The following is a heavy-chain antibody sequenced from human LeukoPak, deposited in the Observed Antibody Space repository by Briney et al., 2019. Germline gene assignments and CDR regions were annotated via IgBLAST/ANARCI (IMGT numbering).Heavy chain of an antibody. CDR1: GFTFSSYS. CDR2: ISSSSSCI. J-gene: IGHJ4*02. V-gene: IGHV3-21*04. D-gene: IGHD6-13*01. Sequence: GGSLRLSCAASGFTFSSYSMNWVRQAPGKGLKWVSSISSSSSCIYYADSVKGRFTISRDNAKNSLYLQMNSLRAEDTAVYYCARSSFIAAAGYFYWGQGTLVTVSS. CDR3: ARSSFIAAAGYFY.